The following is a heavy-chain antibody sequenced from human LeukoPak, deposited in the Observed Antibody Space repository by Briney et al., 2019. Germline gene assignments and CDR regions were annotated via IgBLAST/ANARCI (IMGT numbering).Heavy chain of an antibody. D-gene: IGHD3-22*01. CDR1: GYTFTSYY. V-gene: IGHV1-46*01. CDR3: ASASSGYWGAFDI. CDR2: INPSGGST. J-gene: IGHJ3*02. Sequence: GASVKVSCKASGYTFTSYYMHWVRQAPGQGLEWMGIINPSGGSTSYAQKFQGRVTMTGDTSTSTVYMELSSLRSEDTAVYYCASASSGYWGAFDIWGQGTMVTVSS.